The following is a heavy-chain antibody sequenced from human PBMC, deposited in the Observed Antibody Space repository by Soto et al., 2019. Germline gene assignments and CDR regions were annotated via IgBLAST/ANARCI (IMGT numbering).Heavy chain of an antibody. CDR2: IYSNDDK. CDR3: AHSPFTSGWYYFAY. J-gene: IGHJ4*02. V-gene: IGHV2-5*01. CDR1: GFSLTTSTVG. D-gene: IGHD6-19*01. Sequence: QITLKESGPTVVKPTQTLTLTCTFSGFSLTTSTVGVGRIRQPPGKALEWLALIYSNDDKRYSPSLKSRLTITKDTSKNQVVLTMTTMDPVDTATYYCAHSPFTSGWYYFAYWGQGTLVTVSS.